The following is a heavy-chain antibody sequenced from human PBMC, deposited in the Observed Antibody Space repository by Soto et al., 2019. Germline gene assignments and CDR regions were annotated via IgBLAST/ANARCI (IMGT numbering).Heavy chain of an antibody. Sequence: LRLSCAASGFTFGNYWMHWVRQAPGKGLEWVSRMNSDGSTTNYADSVKGRFTVSRDNAKNTLFLQMNSLRAEDTAVYYCATAEVDYWGPGTLVTVS. CDR1: GFTFGNYW. CDR3: ATAEVDY. CDR2: MNSDGSTT. J-gene: IGHJ4*02. V-gene: IGHV3-74*01.